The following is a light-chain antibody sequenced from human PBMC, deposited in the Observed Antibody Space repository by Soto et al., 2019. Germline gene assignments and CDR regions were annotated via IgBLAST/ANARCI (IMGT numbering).Light chain of an antibody. CDR3: QQYNSYWT. CDR1: QSVSSN. J-gene: IGKJ1*01. Sequence: EIVMTQSPGTLSLSPGERATLFCRASQSVSSNLAWYQQKPGQAPRLLIYGASTRATGIPARFSGSGSGTEFTLTISSLQPDDFTTYFCQQYNSYWTFGQGTKVDIK. CDR2: GAS. V-gene: IGKV3-15*01.